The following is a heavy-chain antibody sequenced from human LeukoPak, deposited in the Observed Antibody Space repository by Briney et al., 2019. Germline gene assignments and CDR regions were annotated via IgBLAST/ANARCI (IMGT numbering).Heavy chain of an antibody. CDR1: GFTFSSYW. V-gene: IGHV3-48*04. D-gene: IGHD3-10*01. CDR3: ARGFGDPPIDY. J-gene: IGHJ4*02. Sequence: GGSLRLSCAASGFTFSSYWMNWVRQAPGKGLEWVSYISSSGSTIYYADSVKGRFTISRDNAKNSLYLQMNSLRAEDTAVYYCARGFGDPPIDYWGQGTLVTVSS. CDR2: ISSSGSTI.